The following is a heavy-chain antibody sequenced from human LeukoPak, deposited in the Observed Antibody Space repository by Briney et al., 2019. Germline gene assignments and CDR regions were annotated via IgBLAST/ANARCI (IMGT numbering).Heavy chain of an antibody. D-gene: IGHD6-13*01. Sequence: TSETLSLTCTVSGGSISSYYWSRIRQPPGKGLEWIGYIYYSGSTNYNPSLKSRVTISVDTSKNQFSLKLSSVTAADTAVYYCARKAGIAAAGMISYYYYGMDVWGQGTTVTVSS. J-gene: IGHJ6*02. CDR3: ARKAGIAAAGMISYYYYGMDV. CDR1: GGSISSYY. CDR2: IYYSGST. V-gene: IGHV4-59*08.